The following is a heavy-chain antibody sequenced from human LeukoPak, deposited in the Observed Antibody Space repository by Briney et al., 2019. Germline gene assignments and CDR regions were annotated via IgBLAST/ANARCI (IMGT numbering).Heavy chain of an antibody. V-gene: IGHV7-4-1*02. J-gene: IGHJ4*02. D-gene: IGHD3-22*01. CDR2: INTNTETP. CDR1: GYTFTNYA. CDR3: ARLSPEQYDDGSGSYYLLDY. Sequence: ASVKVSCKASGYTFTNYAVNWVRQAPGQGLEWMGWINTNTETPAYAQGFTRRFVFSLDTSVSTAYLQITSLKAEDSAVYFCARLSPEQYDDGSGSYYLLDYWGQGSLVTVSS.